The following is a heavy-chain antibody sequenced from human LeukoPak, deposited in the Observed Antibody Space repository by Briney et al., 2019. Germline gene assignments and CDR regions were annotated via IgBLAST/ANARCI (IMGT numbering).Heavy chain of an antibody. CDR1: GLTFSGYD. CDR3: AKHRENYGDSCLDDY. V-gene: IGHV3-30*18. Sequence: PGGSLRLSCAASGLTFSGYDMHWVRQAPGKGPEWVAVMSYGGQNERYADSVKGRFTISRDNSKNTLYLQMNSLRAEDTATYYCAKHRENYGDSCLDDYWGQGTLVTVSS. D-gene: IGHD4-17*01. CDR2: MSYGGQNE. J-gene: IGHJ4*02.